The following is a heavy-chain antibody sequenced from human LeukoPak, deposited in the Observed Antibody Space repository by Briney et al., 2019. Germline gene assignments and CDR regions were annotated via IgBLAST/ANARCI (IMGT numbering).Heavy chain of an antibody. Sequence: ASVKVSCKASEYTFTGYYMHWVRQAPGQGLEWMGWINPNSGGTNYAQKFQGRVTMTRDTSISTAYMELSRLRSDDTAVYYCARDLRYCSGGSCILYYFDYWGQGTLVTVSS. D-gene: IGHD2-15*01. CDR3: ARDLRYCSGGSCILYYFDY. CDR1: EYTFTGYY. CDR2: INPNSGGT. V-gene: IGHV1-2*02. J-gene: IGHJ4*02.